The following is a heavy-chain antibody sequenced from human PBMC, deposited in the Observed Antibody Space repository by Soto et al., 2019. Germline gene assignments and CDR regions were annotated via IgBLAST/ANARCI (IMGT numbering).Heavy chain of an antibody. Sequence: GYLKVCWAARGFTFRSYSMNWVRQAPGKGLEWVSSISSISSYIYYADSVKGRFTISRDNDKNSLYLQMNSLRAEDPAVYYCARVGGPFDPWGQGTLVTAPQ. CDR2: ISSISSYI. D-gene: IGHD3-16*01. CDR3: ARVGGPFDP. V-gene: IGHV3-21*01. J-gene: IGHJ5*02. CDR1: GFTFRSYS.